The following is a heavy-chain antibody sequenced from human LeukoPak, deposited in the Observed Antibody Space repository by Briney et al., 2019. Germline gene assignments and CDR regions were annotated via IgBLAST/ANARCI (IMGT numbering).Heavy chain of an antibody. CDR2: IIPIFGTA. V-gene: IGHV1-69*05. J-gene: IGHJ4*02. D-gene: IGHD5-18*01. CDR1: GGTFSSYA. CDR3: VRDRASTAMAYFDY. Sequence: SVKVSCKASGGTFSSYAISWVRQAPGQGLEWMGRIIPIFGTANYAQKFQGRVTITTDESTSTAYMELSSLRSEDTAVYYCVRDRASTAMAYFDYWGEGTLVTVSS.